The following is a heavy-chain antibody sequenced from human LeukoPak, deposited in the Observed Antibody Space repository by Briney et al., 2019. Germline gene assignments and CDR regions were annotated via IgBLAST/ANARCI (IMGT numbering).Heavy chain of an antibody. CDR1: GFTFSGYA. D-gene: IGHD2-2*02. CDR2: ISGSGGST. Sequence: GGSLRLSCAASGFTFSGYAMSWVRQTPGKGLEWVSAISGSGGSTYYADSVKGRFTISRDNSKNTLYLQMNSLRAEDTAVYYCAKVLWDSLYCSSTSCYMALDYWGPGTLVTVSS. CDR3: AKVLWDSLYCSSTSCYMALDY. V-gene: IGHV3-23*01. J-gene: IGHJ4*02.